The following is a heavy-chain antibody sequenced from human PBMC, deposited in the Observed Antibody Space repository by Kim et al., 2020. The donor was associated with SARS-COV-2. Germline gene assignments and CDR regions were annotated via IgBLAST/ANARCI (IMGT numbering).Heavy chain of an antibody. D-gene: IGHD6-13*01. J-gene: IGHJ6*02. CDR1: GFTFDDYA. CDR2: ISWNSGSI. Sequence: GGSLRLSCAASGFTFDDYAMHWVRQAPGKGLEWVSGISWNSGSIGYADSVKGRFTISRDNAKNSLYLQMNSLRAEDTALYYCAKDKQAAAAYYGMDVWGQGTTVTVSS. V-gene: IGHV3-9*01. CDR3: AKDKQAAAAYYGMDV.